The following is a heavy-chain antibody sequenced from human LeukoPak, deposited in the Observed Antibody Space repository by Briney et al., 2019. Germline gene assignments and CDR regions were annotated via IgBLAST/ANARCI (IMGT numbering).Heavy chain of an antibody. CDR3: ARDLGYGSGSYPPASFQH. V-gene: IGHV4-30-2*01. D-gene: IGHD3-10*01. CDR1: GGSISSGGCY. Sequence: SETLSLTCTVSGGSISSGGCYWSWLRQPPGKGLEWIGYIYHSGSTYYNPSLKSRVTISVDRSKNQFSLKLSSVTAADTAVYYCARDLGYGSGSYPPASFQHWGQGTLVTVSS. J-gene: IGHJ1*01. CDR2: IYHSGST.